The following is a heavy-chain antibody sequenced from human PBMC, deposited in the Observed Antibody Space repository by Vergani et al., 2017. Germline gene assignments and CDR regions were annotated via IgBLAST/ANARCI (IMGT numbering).Heavy chain of an antibody. Sequence: QVQLVQSGAEVKKPGASVKVSCKASGYTFISYAMHWVRQAPGQSLEWMGWVNGGNGNTKYSQKLQGRVTITRDTSANTAYMELSSLRSEDTAVYYCATASGYDYGGRCLDYWGQGTLVTVSS. CDR3: ATASGYDYGGRCLDY. CDR1: GYTFISYA. V-gene: IGHV1-3*01. J-gene: IGHJ4*02. D-gene: IGHD5-12*01. CDR2: VNGGNGNT.